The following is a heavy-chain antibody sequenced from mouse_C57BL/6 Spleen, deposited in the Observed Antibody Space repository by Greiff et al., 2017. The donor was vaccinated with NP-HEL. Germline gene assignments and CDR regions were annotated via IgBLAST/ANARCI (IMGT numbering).Heavy chain of an antibody. J-gene: IGHJ2*01. CDR2: IDPETGGT. CDR3: TKDGYYPYYFDY. Sequence: LVESGAELVRPGASVTLSCKASGYTFTDYEMHWVKQTPVHGLEWIGAIDPETGGTAYNQKFKGKAILTADKSSSTAYMGLRSLTSEDSAVYYCTKDGYYPYYFDYWGQGTTLTVSS. D-gene: IGHD2-3*01. V-gene: IGHV1-15*01. CDR1: GYTFTDYE.